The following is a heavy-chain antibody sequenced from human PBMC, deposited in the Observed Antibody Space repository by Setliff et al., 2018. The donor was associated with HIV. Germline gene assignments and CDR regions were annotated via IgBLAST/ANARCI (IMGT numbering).Heavy chain of an antibody. Sequence: GGSLRLSCAASGFTFSDYYMSWIRQAPGKGLEWVSGISGSGGSTYYADSVKGRFTISRDNSKNTLYLQMNSLRAEDTAVYYCAKQYSMYYYYYMDVWGKGTTVTVSS. D-gene: IGHD6-6*01. V-gene: IGHV3-23*01. CDR2: ISGSGGST. J-gene: IGHJ6*03. CDR1: GFTFSDYY. CDR3: AKQYSMYYYYYMDV.